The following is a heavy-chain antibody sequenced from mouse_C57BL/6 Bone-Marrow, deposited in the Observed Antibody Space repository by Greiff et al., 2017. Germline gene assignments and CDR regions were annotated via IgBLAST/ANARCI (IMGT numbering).Heavy chain of an antibody. CDR3: AKGDYDWLYYAMDY. CDR2: IWRGGST. D-gene: IGHD2-4*01. CDR1: GFSLTSYG. Sequence: VQLQQSGPGLVQPSQSLSITCTVSGFSLTSYGVHWVRQSPGKGLEWLGVIWRGGSTDYNAAFMSRLSITKDNSKSQVFFKMNSLQADDTAIYYCAKGDYDWLYYAMDYWGQGTSVTVSS. J-gene: IGHJ4*01. V-gene: IGHV2-5*01.